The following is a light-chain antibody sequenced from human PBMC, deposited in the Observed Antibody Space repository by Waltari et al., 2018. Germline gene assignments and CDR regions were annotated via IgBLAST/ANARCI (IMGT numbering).Light chain of an antibody. J-gene: IGKJ1*01. CDR2: WAS. CDR3: HQYYATPWT. Sequence: DIVMTQSPDSLASSLGERATINGTSSQSVLYSPNSKTYLAWYQQKPGQPPKLLIYWASTRESGVPDRFSGSGSGTDFTLTISSLQAEDVAVYYCHQYYATPWTFGQGTKLEIK. V-gene: IGKV4-1*01. CDR1: QSVLYSPNSKTY.